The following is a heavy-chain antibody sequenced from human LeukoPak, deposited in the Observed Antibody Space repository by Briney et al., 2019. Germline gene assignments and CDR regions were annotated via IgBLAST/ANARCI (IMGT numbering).Heavy chain of an antibody. J-gene: IGHJ1*01. V-gene: IGHV4-34*01. Sequence: SETLSLTCAVYGGSFSGYYWSWIRQPPGKGLEWIGGINHSGSTNYNPSLKSRVTISVDTSKNQFSLKLSSVTAADTAVYYCARGRLLRTTLGTYFQHWGQGTLVTVSS. CDR1: GGSFSGYY. CDR3: ARGRLLRTTLGTYFQH. D-gene: IGHD1-1*01. CDR2: INHSGST.